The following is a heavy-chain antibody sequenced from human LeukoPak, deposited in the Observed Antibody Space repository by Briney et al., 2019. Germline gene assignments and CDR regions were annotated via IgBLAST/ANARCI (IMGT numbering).Heavy chain of an antibody. Sequence: GASVKVSCKASGYSFTSYVLNWVRQAPGQGLEWMGWISTNTGNPTYAQGFTGRFVFSLDTSISTTYLQINSLKAEDTAVYYCARGGSRYSTSGTADYWGQGTPVIVSS. CDR2: ISTNTGNP. V-gene: IGHV7-4-1*02. CDR1: GYSFTSYV. D-gene: IGHD5-12*01. CDR3: ARGGSRYSTSGTADY. J-gene: IGHJ4*02.